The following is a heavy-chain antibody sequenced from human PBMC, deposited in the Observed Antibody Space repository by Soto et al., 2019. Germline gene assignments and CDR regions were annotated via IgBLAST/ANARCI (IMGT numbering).Heavy chain of an antibody. CDR2: ISYDGSNK. CDR3: ARDSGGVQLWPQGLDY. J-gene: IGHJ4*02. CDR1: GVTFSSYA. Sequence: PGGSLRLSCAASGVTFSSYAMHWVRQAPGKGLEWVAVISYDGSNKYYADSVKGRFTISRDNSKNTLYLQMNSLRAEDTAVYYCARDSGGVQLWPQGLDYWGQGTLVTVSS. D-gene: IGHD5-18*01. V-gene: IGHV3-30-3*01.